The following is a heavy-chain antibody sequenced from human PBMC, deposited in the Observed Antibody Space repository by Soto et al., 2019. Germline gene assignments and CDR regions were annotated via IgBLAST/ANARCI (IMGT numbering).Heavy chain of an antibody. CDR1: GFTFTSYA. CDR2: ISGSGVST. J-gene: IGHJ6*02. CDR3: AKDLLLPGMPAAMYHYYYGVDV. V-gene: IGHV3-23*01. D-gene: IGHD2-2*01. Sequence: QAGGSLRLSCATSGFTFTSYAMSWVRQAPGKGLEWVSAISGSGVSTYYADSVKGRFTISRENSKNTLYLQMNSLRAEDTAVYHCAKDLLLPGMPAAMYHYYYGVDVWGQGTTVTVSS.